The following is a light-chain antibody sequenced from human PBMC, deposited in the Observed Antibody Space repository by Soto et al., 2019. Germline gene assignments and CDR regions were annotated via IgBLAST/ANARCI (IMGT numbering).Light chain of an antibody. J-gene: IGKJ1*01. V-gene: IGKV1-5*03. CDR2: KAS. CDR1: QSISSW. Sequence: DSQMTQSPSTLSASVGDRGTITCRASQSISSWLAWYQQKPGKAPKLLIYKASSLESGVPSRFSGSGSGTEFTLTISSLQPDDFATYYCQQYNSFTWTFGQGTKVDIK. CDR3: QQYNSFTWT.